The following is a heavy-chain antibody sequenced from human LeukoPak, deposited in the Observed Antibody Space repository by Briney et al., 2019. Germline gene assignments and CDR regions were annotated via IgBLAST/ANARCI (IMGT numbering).Heavy chain of an antibody. J-gene: IGHJ3*02. V-gene: IGHV1-69*10. Sequence: SVKVSCKASGYTFTSYGISWVRQAPGQGLEWMGGITPILGTANYAQKFQGRVTINADQSTSTAYMELSSLRSEDTAVYYCARSLIDYGGSYDAFDIWGQGTMVTISS. D-gene: IGHD4-23*01. CDR2: ITPILGTA. CDR1: GYTFTSYG. CDR3: ARSLIDYGGSYDAFDI.